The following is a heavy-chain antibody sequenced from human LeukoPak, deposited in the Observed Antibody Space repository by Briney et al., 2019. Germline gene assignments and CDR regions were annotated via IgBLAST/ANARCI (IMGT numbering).Heavy chain of an antibody. CDR2: TSYDGNNK. J-gene: IGHJ4*02. Sequence: PGRSLRLSCAASGFTLSSFGMHWVRQAPGKGLEWVALTSYDGNNKYYGDSVKGRFTISRDNSKNTLYLQMNSLRAEDTSVYYCAKDGSGYCTGGSCHYFDDWGQGTLVTVSS. D-gene: IGHD2-15*01. CDR1: GFTLSSFG. V-gene: IGHV3-30*18. CDR3: AKDGSGYCTGGSCHYFDD.